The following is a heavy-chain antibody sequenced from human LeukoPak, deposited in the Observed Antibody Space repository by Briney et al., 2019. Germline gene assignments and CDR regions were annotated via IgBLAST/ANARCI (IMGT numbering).Heavy chain of an antibody. D-gene: IGHD3-22*01. J-gene: IGHJ3*02. CDR3: ARPLYDSSGYYYVAAFDI. CDR2: INPNSGGT. V-gene: IGHV1-2*02. CDR1: GYTFTGYY. Sequence: ASVKVSCKASGYTFTGYYMHWVRQAPGQGLEWMGWINPNSGGTNYAQKFQGRVTMTRDTSISTAYIELSRLRSDDTAVYYCARPLYDSSGYYYVAAFDIWGQGTMVTVSS.